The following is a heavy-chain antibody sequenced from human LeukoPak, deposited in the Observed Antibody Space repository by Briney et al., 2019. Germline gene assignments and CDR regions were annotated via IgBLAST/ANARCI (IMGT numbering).Heavy chain of an antibody. Sequence: PGGSLRLSCAVSGFTFSGSAMHWVRQASGKGLEWVGRIRSKANSYATAYAASVKGRFTISRDDSKNTAYLQMNSLKTEDTAVYYCTRPDSSSGGDYWGQGTLVTVSS. CDR1: GFTFSGSA. CDR2: IRSKANSYAT. J-gene: IGHJ4*02. V-gene: IGHV3-73*01. D-gene: IGHD6-6*01. CDR3: TRPDSSSGGDY.